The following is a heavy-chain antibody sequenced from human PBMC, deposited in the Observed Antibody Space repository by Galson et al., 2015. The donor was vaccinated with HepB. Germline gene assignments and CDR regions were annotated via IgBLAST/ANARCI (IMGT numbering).Heavy chain of an antibody. CDR2: MYHSGST. CDR3: ASKQWLVQYFQH. J-gene: IGHJ1*01. D-gene: IGHD6-19*01. CDR1: GYSISSGYY. V-gene: IGHV4-38-2*01. Sequence: SETLSLTCAVSGYSISSGYYWGWIRQPPGKGLEWIGNMYHSGSTYYNPSLKSRVTISVDTSENQLSLKLSSVTAADTAVYYCASKQWLVQYFQHWGQGTLVTVSS.